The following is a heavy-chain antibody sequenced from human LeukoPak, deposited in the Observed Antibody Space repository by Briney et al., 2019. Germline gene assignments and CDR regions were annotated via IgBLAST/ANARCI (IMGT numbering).Heavy chain of an antibody. D-gene: IGHD3-22*01. Sequence: GGSLRLSCAASGFTFSSYGMHWVRQAPGKGLEWVSYISSSSSTIYYADSVKGRFTISRDNAKNSLYLQMNSLRAEDTAVYYCAREDLKYYYDSSGYYYWGQGTLVTVSS. CDR1: GFTFSSYG. V-gene: IGHV3-48*01. CDR2: ISSSSSTI. CDR3: AREDLKYYYDSSGYYY. J-gene: IGHJ4*02.